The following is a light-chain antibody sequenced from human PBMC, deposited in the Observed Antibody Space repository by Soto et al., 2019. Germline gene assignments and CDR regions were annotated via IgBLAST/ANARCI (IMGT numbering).Light chain of an antibody. CDR2: GVS. CDR1: QSVSSN. CDR3: QQYGNSPIT. J-gene: IGKJ5*01. V-gene: IGKV3-20*01. Sequence: ELVMTQSLASLSVSPGGXATLSXRASQSVSSNSAWYQQKPGQAPRLLIYGVSSRAPGIPVRFSGSGSGTDFTLTISRLEPEDFAVYYCQQYGNSPITFGQGTRLEIK.